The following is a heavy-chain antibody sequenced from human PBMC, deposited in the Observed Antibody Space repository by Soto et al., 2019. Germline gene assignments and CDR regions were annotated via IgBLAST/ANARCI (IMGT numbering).Heavy chain of an antibody. CDR2: IYWDDDK. CDR3: AHRPHHCGGDCFDY. Sequence: SGPTLVNPTQTLTLTFTFSGSSPSTSGVGVGWIRQPPGKALEWLALIYWDDDKRYSPSLKSRLTITKDTSKNQVVLTMTNMDPVDTATYYCAHRPHHCGGDCFDYWGQGTLVTVSS. D-gene: IGHD2-21*01. V-gene: IGHV2-5*02. CDR1: GSSPSTSGVG. J-gene: IGHJ4*02.